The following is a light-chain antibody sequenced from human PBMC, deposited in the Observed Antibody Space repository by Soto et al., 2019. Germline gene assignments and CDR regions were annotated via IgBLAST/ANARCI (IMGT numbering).Light chain of an antibody. CDR3: PQYFECPPIT. CDR1: ETVATN. V-gene: IGKV3-15*01. CDR2: GAS. J-gene: IGKJ1*01. Sequence: VMTQSPATLSVSPGERATLSCWASETVATNLAWYQQKPGQAPRLLISGASTRAAGISDRFRGSGSGTEFTLTFSSLRSEASAIYYCPQYFECPPITLGQGTKVDSK.